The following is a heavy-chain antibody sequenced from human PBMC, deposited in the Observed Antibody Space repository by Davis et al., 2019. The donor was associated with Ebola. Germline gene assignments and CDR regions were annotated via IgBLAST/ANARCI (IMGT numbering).Heavy chain of an antibody. CDR2: ISAYNGNT. CDR1: GYIFTSYD. V-gene: IGHV1-18*01. Sequence: ASVKVSCKASGYIFTSYDINWVRQAPGQGLEWMGWISAYNGNTNYAQKLQGRVTMTTDTSTSTAYMELRSLRSDDTAVYYCARVVAVASGWFDPWGQGTLVTVSS. D-gene: IGHD6-19*01. CDR3: ARVVAVASGWFDP. J-gene: IGHJ5*02.